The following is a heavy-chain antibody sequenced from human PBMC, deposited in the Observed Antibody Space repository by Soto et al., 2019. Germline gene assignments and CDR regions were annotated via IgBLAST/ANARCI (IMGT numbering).Heavy chain of an antibody. J-gene: IGHJ6*02. Sequence: QVQLVESGGGLVKPGGSLRLSCAASGFTFSDYYMSWIRQAPGKGLEWVSYISSSGSTIYYADSVKGRFTISRDNAKNSLYLQMNSLRAEDTAVYYCARGCSGGSCYSLNYYYYGMDVWGQGTTVTVSS. CDR2: ISSSGSTI. CDR3: ARGCSGGSCYSLNYYYYGMDV. CDR1: GFTFSDYY. D-gene: IGHD2-15*01. V-gene: IGHV3-11*01.